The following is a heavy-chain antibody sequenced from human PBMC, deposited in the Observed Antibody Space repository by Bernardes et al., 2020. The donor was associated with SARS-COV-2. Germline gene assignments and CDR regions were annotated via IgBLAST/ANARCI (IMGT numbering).Heavy chain of an antibody. CDR2: ISYDGSNK. CDR1: GFTLSRYA. J-gene: IGHJ4*02. D-gene: IGHD2-2*01. CDR3: ARGYCSSTSCPTGG. Sequence: GGCLSPSCAASGFTLSRYAMHWVRPAPGKGLEWVAVISYDGSNKYYADSVKGRFTISRDNSKNTLYLQMNSLRAEDTAVYYCARGYCSSTSCPTGGWGQGTLVTVSS. V-gene: IGHV3-30-3*01.